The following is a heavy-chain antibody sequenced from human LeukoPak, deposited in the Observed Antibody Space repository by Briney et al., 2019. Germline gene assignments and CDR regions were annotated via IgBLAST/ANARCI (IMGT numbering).Heavy chain of an antibody. CDR3: AIDYFDH. Sequence: GGSLRLSCAASGFTVNSKYLSWVRQAPGKGLEWVSVIYTGGGTFYADSVKGRFTISRDNSKNTMYLQMNSLRAEDTAVYYCAIDYFDHWGQGTLVTVSS. CDR1: GFTVNSKY. V-gene: IGHV3-53*01. CDR2: IYTGGGT. J-gene: IGHJ4*02.